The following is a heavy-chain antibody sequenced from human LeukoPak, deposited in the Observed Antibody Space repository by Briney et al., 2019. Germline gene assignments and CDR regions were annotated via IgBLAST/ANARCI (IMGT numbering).Heavy chain of an antibody. CDR2: IYYCGST. V-gene: IGHV4-39*01. Sequence: PSETLSLTCTVSGGSISSSSYYWGWIRQPPGKGLEWIGSIYYCGSTYYNPSLKSRVTISVDTSKNQFSLKLSSVTAADTAVYYCARGDDSSGYSFDYWGQGTLVTVSS. J-gene: IGHJ4*02. CDR1: GGSISSSSYY. D-gene: IGHD3-22*01. CDR3: ARGDDSSGYSFDY.